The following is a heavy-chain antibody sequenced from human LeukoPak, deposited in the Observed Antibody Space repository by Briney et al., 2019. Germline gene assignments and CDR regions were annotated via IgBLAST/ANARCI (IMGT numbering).Heavy chain of an antibody. D-gene: IGHD3-10*01. CDR2: IYTSGST. CDR1: GGSINSYY. V-gene: IGHV4-4*07. Sequence: SETLSLTCAVSGGSINSYYWSWLRQPAGKGLEWIGRIYTSGSTNYNPSLKSRVTMSVDTSKNQFSLRLSSVTAADTAVYYCARGAYGSGDRGWFDPWGQGTLVTVSS. CDR3: ARGAYGSGDRGWFDP. J-gene: IGHJ5*02.